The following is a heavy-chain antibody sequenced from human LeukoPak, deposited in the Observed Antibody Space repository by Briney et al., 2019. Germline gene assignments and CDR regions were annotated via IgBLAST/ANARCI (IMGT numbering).Heavy chain of an antibody. CDR2: ISSSSSTI. CDR3: ARGWLQYDY. V-gene: IGHV3-48*04. J-gene: IGHJ4*02. Sequence: HPGGSLRLSCTASGFTFNSYNMNWVRQAPGKGLEWVSYISSSSSTIYYADSVKGRFTISRDNAKNSLYLQMNSLRAEDTAVYYCARGWLQYDYWGQGTLVTVSS. D-gene: IGHD5-24*01. CDR1: GFTFNSYN.